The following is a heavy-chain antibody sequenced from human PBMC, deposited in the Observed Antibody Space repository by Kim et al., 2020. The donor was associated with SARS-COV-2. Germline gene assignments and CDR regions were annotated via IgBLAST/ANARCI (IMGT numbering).Heavy chain of an antibody. CDR2: TYYRSKWYN. J-gene: IGHJ6*02. CDR3: ARDAGEQWLVLEYYGMDV. CDR1: GDSVSSNSAA. Sequence: SQTLSLTCAISGDSVSSNSAAWNWIRQSPSRGLEWLGRTYYRSKWYNDYAVSVKSRITINPDTSKNQFSLQLNSVTPEDTAVYYCARDAGEQWLVLEYYGMDVWGQGTTVTVSS. D-gene: IGHD6-19*01. V-gene: IGHV6-1*01.